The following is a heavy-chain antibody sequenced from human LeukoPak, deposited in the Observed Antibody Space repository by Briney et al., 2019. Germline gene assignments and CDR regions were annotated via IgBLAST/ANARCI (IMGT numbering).Heavy chain of an antibody. J-gene: IGHJ4*02. D-gene: IGHD3-16*02. CDR1: GFTFSSYG. CDR3: AKVRSTFGGVIVPIDY. Sequence: GESLRLSCAASGFTFSSYGMSWVRQAPGKGLEWVSVIGGSGTSTYYADSVKGRFTISRDNSKNTLYLQMNSLRAEDTAVYYCAKVRSTFGGVIVPIDYWGQGTLVTVSS. CDR2: IGGSGTST. V-gene: IGHV3-23*01.